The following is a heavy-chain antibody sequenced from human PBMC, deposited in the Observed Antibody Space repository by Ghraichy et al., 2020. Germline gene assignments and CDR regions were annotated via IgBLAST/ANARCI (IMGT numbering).Heavy chain of an antibody. CDR3: ARAKIDY. CDR1: GFTFSSYW. CDR2: INGDGSGK. V-gene: IGHV3-7*01. Sequence: ESLNISCAASGFTFSSYWMMWVRQAPGKGLEWVANINGDGSGKYYVDSVRGRFTISRDNAKNSLYLQMNSLRAEDTAIYYCARAKIDYWGQGTRVTVSS. J-gene: IGHJ4*02.